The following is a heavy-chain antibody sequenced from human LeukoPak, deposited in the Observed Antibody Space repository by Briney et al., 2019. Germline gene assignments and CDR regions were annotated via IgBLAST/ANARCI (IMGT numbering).Heavy chain of an antibody. V-gene: IGHV3-23*01. CDR2: LSGSGGTT. D-gene: IGHD3-9*01. Sequence: GGSLRLSCAASGFTFSSYDMSWVRQAPGRGLEWVAGLSGSGGTTYYADSVKGRFTVSRDNSKDTLFLHMNSLRDEDTAVYYCVKDRPPNVFYFDSQPFGRWGQGTLVTVSA. CDR1: GFTFSSYD. CDR3: VKDRPPNVFYFDSQPFGR. J-gene: IGHJ4*02.